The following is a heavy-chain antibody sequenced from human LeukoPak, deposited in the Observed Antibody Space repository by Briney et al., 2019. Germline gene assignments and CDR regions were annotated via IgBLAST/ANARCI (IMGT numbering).Heavy chain of an antibody. CDR2: IIPIFGTA. Sequence: SVKVSCKASGGTFSSYAISWVRQAPGQGLEWMGGIIPIFGTANYAQKFQGRVTITTDESTSTAYMELSSLRSEDTAVYYCAGVVVPAAMRYYYYYMDVWGKGTPVTVSS. D-gene: IGHD2-2*01. J-gene: IGHJ6*03. CDR1: GGTFSSYA. CDR3: AGVVVPAAMRYYYYYMDV. V-gene: IGHV1-69*05.